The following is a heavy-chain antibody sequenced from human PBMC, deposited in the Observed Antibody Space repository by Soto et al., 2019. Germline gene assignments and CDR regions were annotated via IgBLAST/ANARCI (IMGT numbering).Heavy chain of an antibody. D-gene: IGHD6-13*01. CDR1: GGSISGYY. CDR2: IYYSGST. Sequence: SETLSLTCTVSGGSISGYYWSWIRQPPGKGLEWIGYIYYSGSTNYNPSLKSRVTISVDTSKNQFSLKLSSVTAADTAVYYCAXDNLVYSSSWYQGWFDPWGQGTLVTVSS. CDR3: AXDNLVYSSSWYQGWFDP. J-gene: IGHJ5*02. V-gene: IGHV4-59*01.